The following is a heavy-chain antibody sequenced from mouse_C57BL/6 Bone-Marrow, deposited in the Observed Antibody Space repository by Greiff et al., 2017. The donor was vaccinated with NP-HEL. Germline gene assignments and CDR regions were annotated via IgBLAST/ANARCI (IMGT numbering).Heavy chain of an antibody. Sequence: VQLQQPGAELVRPGSSVKLSCKASGYTFTSYWMDWVKQRPGQGLEWIGNIYPSASETHYNQKFKDKATLTVDKSSSTAYMQRSRLTSEDSAVYDCAREGGSYYAMDDWGQGTSVTVSS. CDR3: AREGGSYYAMDD. J-gene: IGHJ4*01. CDR1: GYTFTSYW. V-gene: IGHV1-61*01. CDR2: IYPSASET.